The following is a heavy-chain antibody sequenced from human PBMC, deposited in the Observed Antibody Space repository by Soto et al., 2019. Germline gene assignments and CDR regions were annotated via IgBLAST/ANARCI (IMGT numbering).Heavy chain of an antibody. Sequence: QVQLQESGPGLVKPSGTLSLTCAVSSGSISSSNWWSWVRQPPGKGLEWIGEIYHSGSTNYNPSLKSRVTISVDKSNNQFSLKLSSVTAADTAVYYSARRDLAVAGPGDFDYWGQGTLVTVSS. CDR2: IYHSGST. J-gene: IGHJ4*02. CDR1: SGSISSSNW. V-gene: IGHV4-4*02. CDR3: ARRDLAVAGPGDFDY. D-gene: IGHD6-19*01.